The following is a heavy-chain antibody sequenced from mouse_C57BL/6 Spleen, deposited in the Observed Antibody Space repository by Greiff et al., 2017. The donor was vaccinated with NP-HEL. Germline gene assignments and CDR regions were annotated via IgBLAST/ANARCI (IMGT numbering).Heavy chain of an antibody. CDR2: INPNNGGT. CDR1: GYTFTDYY. CDR3: AREEVFYYGRDPFAY. V-gene: IGHV1-26*01. Sequence: VQLQQSGPELVKPGASVKISCKASGYTFTDYYMNWVKQSHGKSLEWIGDINPNNGGTSYNQKFKGKATLTEDKSSSTAYMELRSLTSEDSAVYYCAREEVFYYGRDPFAYWGQGTLVTVSA. J-gene: IGHJ3*01. D-gene: IGHD1-1*01.